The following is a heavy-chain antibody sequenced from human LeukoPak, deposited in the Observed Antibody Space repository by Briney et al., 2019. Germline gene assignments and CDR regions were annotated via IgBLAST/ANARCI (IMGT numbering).Heavy chain of an antibody. CDR2: IYYSGST. Sequence: PSETLSLTCTVSGGSMSSYYWSWIRQPPGKGLEWIGSIYYSGSTYYNPSLKSRVTISVDTSKNQFSLKLSSVTAADTAVYYCARVSRFLEWLDYWGQGTLVTVSS. J-gene: IGHJ4*02. D-gene: IGHD3-3*01. CDR3: ARVSRFLEWLDY. CDR1: GGSMSSYY. V-gene: IGHV4-59*08.